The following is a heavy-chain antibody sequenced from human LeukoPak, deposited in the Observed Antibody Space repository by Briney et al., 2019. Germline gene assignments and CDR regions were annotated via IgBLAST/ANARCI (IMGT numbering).Heavy chain of an antibody. CDR3: ARAHTYYDVLTGYYEFDY. CDR1: GYTFSSYE. CDR2: MNPNSGNT. Sequence: ASVKVSCKTSGYTFSSYEINWVRQATGQGLEWMGWMNPNSGNTGYAQKFQGRVTMTRNTSISTVYMELSSLRSEDTAVYYCARAHTYYDVLTGYYEFDYWGQGTLVSVSS. V-gene: IGHV1-8*01. D-gene: IGHD3-9*01. J-gene: IGHJ4*02.